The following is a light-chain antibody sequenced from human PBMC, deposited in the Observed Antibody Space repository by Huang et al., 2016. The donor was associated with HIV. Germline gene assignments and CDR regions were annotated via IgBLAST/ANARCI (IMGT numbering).Light chain of an antibody. J-gene: IGKJ1*01. Sequence: DTVLTQSPLSLPVTLGQSASISCRSTQGLVQSDGNTYLNWFQQRPGQSPRRLIYKVSNRDSGVPDRFSGSWSGTNFTLEISRVEAEDVAIYYCMQGTHWPPTFGQGTKVEIK. V-gene: IGKV2-30*02. CDR3: MQGTHWPPT. CDR1: QGLVQSDGNTY. CDR2: KVS.